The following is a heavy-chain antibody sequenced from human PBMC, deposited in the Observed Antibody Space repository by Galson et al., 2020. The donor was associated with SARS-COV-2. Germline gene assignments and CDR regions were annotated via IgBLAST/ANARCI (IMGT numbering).Heavy chain of an antibody. CDR1: GFTFSSYG. Sequence: TGGSLRLSCAASGFTFSSYGMHWVRQAPGKGLEWVAVISYDGSNKYYADSVKGRFTISRDNSKNTLYLQMNSLRAEDTAVYYCAKDGVDDYGDYGPFDYWGQGTLVTVSS. CDR2: ISYDGSNK. D-gene: IGHD4-17*01. CDR3: AKDGVDDYGDYGPFDY. V-gene: IGHV3-30*18. J-gene: IGHJ4*02.